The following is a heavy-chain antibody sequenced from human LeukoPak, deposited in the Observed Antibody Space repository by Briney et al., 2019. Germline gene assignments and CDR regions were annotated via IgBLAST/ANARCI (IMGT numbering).Heavy chain of an antibody. CDR1: GGSIRPYY. CDR2: IFYSGIT. D-gene: IGHD6-25*01. V-gene: IGHV4-59*01. J-gene: IGHJ4*02. CDR3: ARAETLAAIYFDF. Sequence: SETLSLTCSVSGGSIRPYYWSWIRQPPGKGLEWIGYIFYSGITTYNPSLKSRVTISLDPSKNQFFLRLTAVTAADTAMYYCARAETLAAIYFDFWGQGSLVTVSS.